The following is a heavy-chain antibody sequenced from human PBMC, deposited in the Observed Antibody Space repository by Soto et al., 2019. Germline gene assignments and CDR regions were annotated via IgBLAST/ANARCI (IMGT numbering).Heavy chain of an antibody. Sequence: PSETLSHTCTVSGGSISSSSYYWGWIRQPPGKGLEWIGSIYYSGSTYYNPSLKSRVTISVDTSKNQFSLKLSSVTAADTAVYYCARRIYCSGGSCENYYYYYMDVWGKGTTVTVSS. D-gene: IGHD2-15*01. J-gene: IGHJ6*03. CDR3: ARRIYCSGGSCENYYYYYMDV. V-gene: IGHV4-39*01. CDR2: IYYSGST. CDR1: GGSISSSSYY.